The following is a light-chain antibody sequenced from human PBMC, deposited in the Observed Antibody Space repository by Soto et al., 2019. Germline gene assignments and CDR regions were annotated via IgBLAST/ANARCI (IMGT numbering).Light chain of an antibody. V-gene: IGKV1-27*01. CDR2: GAS. Sequence: DIQMAQSPSSLSASIGDRVTITCRASQGISEYLAWYQQRPGNAPNLLIYGASILQSGVPSRVSGSGSGTHFTLTSSSLQPADVARYYCHSYNSIPRTFGQGTTVDIK. J-gene: IGKJ1*01. CDR1: QGISEY. CDR3: HSYNSIPRT.